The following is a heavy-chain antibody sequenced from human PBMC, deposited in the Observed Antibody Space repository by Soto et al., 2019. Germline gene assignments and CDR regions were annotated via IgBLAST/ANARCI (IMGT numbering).Heavy chain of an antibody. D-gene: IGHD6-6*01. V-gene: IGHV1-58*01. CDR1: GFTFTSSG. CDR2: IVVGSGNT. Sequence: SVKVSCKASGFTFTSSGVQWVRQARAQRLEWIGWIVVGSGNTNYAQKFQGRDTMTEDTSTETAYMELRSLRFEDTAVYYCATPSYSSSFPYYYGMDVWGQGTTVTVSS. J-gene: IGHJ6*02. CDR3: ATPSYSSSFPYYYGMDV.